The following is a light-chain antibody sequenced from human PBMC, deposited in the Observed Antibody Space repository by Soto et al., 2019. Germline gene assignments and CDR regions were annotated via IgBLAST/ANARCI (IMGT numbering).Light chain of an antibody. CDR2: DVS. Sequence: QAALTQPSSESGSPGQSFTISCTGTSSDVGGYNYVSWYQHHPGKAPKLMIYDVSNRPSGVSNRFSGSKSGNTASLTISGLQPEDEADYYCSSYTTSNTRQIVFGTGTKVTVL. V-gene: IGLV2-14*03. J-gene: IGLJ1*01. CDR1: SSDVGGYNY. CDR3: SSYTTSNTRQIV.